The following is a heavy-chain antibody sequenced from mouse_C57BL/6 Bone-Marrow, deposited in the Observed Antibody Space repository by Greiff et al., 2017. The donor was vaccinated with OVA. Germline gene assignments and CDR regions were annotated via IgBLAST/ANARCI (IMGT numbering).Heavy chain of an antibody. CDR2: IYPGSGST. Sequence: QVQLQQPGAELVKPGASVKMSCKASGYTFTSYWITWVKQRPGQGLEWIGDIYPGSGSTNYNEKFKSKATLTVDTSSSTAYMQLSSLTSEDSAVYYCAHSPDWDGEGHWYFDVWGTGTTVTVSS. V-gene: IGHV1-55*01. CDR3: AHSPDWDGEGHWYFDV. J-gene: IGHJ1*03. CDR1: GYTFTSYW. D-gene: IGHD4-1*01.